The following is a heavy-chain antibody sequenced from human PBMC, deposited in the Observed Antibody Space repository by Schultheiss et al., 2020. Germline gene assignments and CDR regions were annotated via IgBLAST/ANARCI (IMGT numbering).Heavy chain of an antibody. CDR2: IYYSGST. D-gene: IGHD6-13*01. CDR3: ARDSRPDSSSWYLRGVY. V-gene: IGHV4-61*01. CDR1: GGSISSSSYY. Sequence: SETLSLTCTVSGGSISSSSYYWSWIRQPPGKGLEWIGYIYYSGSTNYNPSLKSRVTISVDTSKNQFSLKLSSVTAADTAVYYCARDSRPDSSSWYLRGVYWGQGTLVTVAS. J-gene: IGHJ4*02.